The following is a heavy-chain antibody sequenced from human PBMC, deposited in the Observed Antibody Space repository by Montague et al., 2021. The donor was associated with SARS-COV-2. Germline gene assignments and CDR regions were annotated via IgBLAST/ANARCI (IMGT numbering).Heavy chain of an antibody. V-gene: IGHV4-39*01. J-gene: IGHJ6*03. CDR3: ASSYYYGSGTYVYNYYMDV. CDR1: GGSVSSSPYY. D-gene: IGHD3-10*01. CDR2: ISYSGRT. Sequence: SETQSLTCTVSGGSVSSSPYYWGWIRQPPGRGLEWVESISYSGRTYFSPSLKSRPTISVDSSENQFSLRLSSVTAADTAVYYCASSYYYGSGTYVYNYYMDVWGKGTTVTVSS.